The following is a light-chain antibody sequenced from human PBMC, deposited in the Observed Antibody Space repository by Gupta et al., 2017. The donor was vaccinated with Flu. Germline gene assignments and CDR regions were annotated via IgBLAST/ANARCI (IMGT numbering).Light chain of an antibody. CDR1: SSDVGAYNY. Sequence: ITIACTGSSSDVGAYNYVSWYQHHPGKAPKLMIVEVSNRPSGVSKRFSGSKSGNTASLTISGLQAEDQADYYCSSYTSSSTVYVFGTGTKVTVL. CDR3: SSYTSSSTVYV. V-gene: IGLV2-14*01. J-gene: IGLJ1*01. CDR2: EVS.